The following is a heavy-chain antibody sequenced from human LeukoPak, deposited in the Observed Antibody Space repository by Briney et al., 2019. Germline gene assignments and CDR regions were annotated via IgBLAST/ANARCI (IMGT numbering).Heavy chain of an antibody. CDR1: GFTFNNYG. CDR3: AKDEKGYCSSTSCYG. D-gene: IGHD2-2*01. CDR2: ISHDGNNE. V-gene: IGHV3-30*18. Sequence: GGSLRLSCAASGFTFNNYGLHWVRQAPGKGLEWVTLISHDGNNEYYADSVKGRFTISRDNSKNTLYLQMNSLRAEDTAVYYCAKDEKGYCSSTSCYGWGQGTLVTVSS. J-gene: IGHJ4*02.